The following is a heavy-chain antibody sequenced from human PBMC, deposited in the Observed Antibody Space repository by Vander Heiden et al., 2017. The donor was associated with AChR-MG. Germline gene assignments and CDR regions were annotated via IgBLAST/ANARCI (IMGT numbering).Heavy chain of an antibody. CDR1: GYTFTSYG. D-gene: IGHD2-15*01. Sequence: QVQLVQSGAEVQKPGASVKVSCKASGYTFTSYGISWVRQAPGQGLEWMGWISAYNGNTNYAQKLQGRVTMTTDTSTSTAYMELRSLRSDDTAVYYCARGGPYCSGGSCYSPGYYYYGMDVWGQGTTVTVSS. V-gene: IGHV1-18*01. CDR2: ISAYNGNT. CDR3: ARGGPYCSGGSCYSPGYYYYGMDV. J-gene: IGHJ6*02.